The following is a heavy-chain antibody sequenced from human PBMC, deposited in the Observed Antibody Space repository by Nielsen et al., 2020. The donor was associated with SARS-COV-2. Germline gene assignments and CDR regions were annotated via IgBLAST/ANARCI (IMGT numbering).Heavy chain of an antibody. CDR1: GGSISSNNW. D-gene: IGHD7-27*01. Sequence: SETLSLTCTVFGGSISSNNWWSWVRQPPGKGLEWIGEIYHRGSTNYSPSLKTRVTISVDKSKNQFSLELRSVTAADTAVYYCARDCSCGLGSSPSYYFDYWGQGTLVTVSS. V-gene: IGHV4-4*02. J-gene: IGHJ4*02. CDR2: IYHRGST. CDR3: ARDCSCGLGSSPSYYFDY.